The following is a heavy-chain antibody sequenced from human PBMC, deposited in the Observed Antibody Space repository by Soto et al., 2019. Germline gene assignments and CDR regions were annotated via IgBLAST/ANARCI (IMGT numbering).Heavy chain of an antibody. Sequence: GGSLRLSCAASGFTFSSYAIHWVRQAPGKGLEWVAVISYDGSNKYYADSVKGRFTISRDNSKNTLYLQMNSLRAEDTAVYYCARDYLWFGELLFDYWGQGTLVTVSS. J-gene: IGHJ4*02. D-gene: IGHD3-10*01. CDR3: ARDYLWFGELLFDY. CDR1: GFTFSSYA. CDR2: ISYDGSNK. V-gene: IGHV3-30-3*01.